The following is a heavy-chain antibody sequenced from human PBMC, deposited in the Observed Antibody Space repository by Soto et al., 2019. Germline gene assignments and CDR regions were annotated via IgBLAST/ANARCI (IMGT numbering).Heavy chain of an antibody. CDR1: GGTFSRNT. CDR3: ARQFDSDTTGYYYAY. D-gene: IGHD3-22*01. V-gene: IGHV1-69*13. Sequence: EASVKVSCKASGGTFSRNTISWVRQAPGQGLEWMGGIMPIFGSANYAQKFQGRVTITADENTRTVYMELSRLRSEDTAVYYCARQFDSDTTGYYYAYWGHGTLVTVSS. J-gene: IGHJ4*01. CDR2: IMPIFGSA.